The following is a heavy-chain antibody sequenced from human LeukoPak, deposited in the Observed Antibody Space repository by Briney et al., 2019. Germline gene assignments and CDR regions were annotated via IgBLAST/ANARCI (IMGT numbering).Heavy chain of an antibody. V-gene: IGHV1-69*01. Sequence: SVKVSCKASAGTFSSYAISWVRQAPGQGLEWMGGSIPIFGTANDAQKFQGRVTITADESTSTAYMELSSLRSEDTAVYYCARASGTEGGYYYYYYMDVWGKGTTVTVSS. CDR3: ARASGTEGGYYYYYYMDV. J-gene: IGHJ6*03. CDR2: SIPIFGTA. D-gene: IGHD1-26*01. CDR1: AGTFSSYA.